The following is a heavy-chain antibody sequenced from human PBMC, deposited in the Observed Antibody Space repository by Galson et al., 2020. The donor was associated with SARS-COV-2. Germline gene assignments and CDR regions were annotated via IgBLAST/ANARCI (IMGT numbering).Heavy chain of an antibody. CDR3: ARHHGENAIPVNFDS. Sequence: SETLSLTCTVSGGSLSSHYWSWIRPPTGKGLEWIGYIYYSGTTNYNPSLKNRVTISLDTSKNQFSLTLRSVTAADTAGYYCARHHGENAIPVNFDSWGQGIQVTVSS. CDR2: IYYSGTT. D-gene: IGHD4-17*01. J-gene: IGHJ4*02. CDR1: GGSLSSHY. V-gene: IGHV4-59*08.